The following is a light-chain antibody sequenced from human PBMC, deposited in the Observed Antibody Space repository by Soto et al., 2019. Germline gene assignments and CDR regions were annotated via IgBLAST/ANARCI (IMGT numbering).Light chain of an antibody. Sequence: EIVLTQSPVTLSLSPGERATLSCRASQSVNSFLAWYQQKPGQAPRLLIYDTSKRATGIPARFSGSGSGTDFTLTISSLEPEDSAIYYCQQRAKWPLTFGRGTKVEIK. CDR2: DTS. V-gene: IGKV3-11*01. CDR1: QSVNSF. J-gene: IGKJ4*01. CDR3: QQRAKWPLT.